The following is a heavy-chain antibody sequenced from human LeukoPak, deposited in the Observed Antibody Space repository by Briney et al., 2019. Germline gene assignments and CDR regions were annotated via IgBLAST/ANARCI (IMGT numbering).Heavy chain of an antibody. D-gene: IGHD6-13*01. CDR3: ARHPLGSNSWYWSGDY. CDR1: GFTFSSYA. V-gene: IGHV3-23*01. Sequence: GGSLRLSCAASGFTFSSYAMSWVRQAPGKGLEWVSALSGSGDNTYYADSVKGRFTISRDNSKNTLYLQMNSLRAEDTAVYFCARHPLGSNSWYWSGDYWGQGTLVTVSS. J-gene: IGHJ4*02. CDR2: LSGSGDNT.